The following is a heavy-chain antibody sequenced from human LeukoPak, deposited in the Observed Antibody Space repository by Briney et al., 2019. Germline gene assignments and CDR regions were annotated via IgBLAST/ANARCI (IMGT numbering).Heavy chain of an antibody. Sequence: ASVKVSCKASGGTFSSYAISWVRQAPGQGLEWMGGIIPIFGTANYAQKFQGRVTITADESTSTAYMELSSLRSEDTAVYYCATPAHCSSTSCYPIWDYWGQGTLVTVSS. CDR2: IIPIFGTA. CDR3: ATPAHCSSTSCYPIWDY. CDR1: GGTFSSYA. D-gene: IGHD2-2*01. J-gene: IGHJ4*02. V-gene: IGHV1-69*13.